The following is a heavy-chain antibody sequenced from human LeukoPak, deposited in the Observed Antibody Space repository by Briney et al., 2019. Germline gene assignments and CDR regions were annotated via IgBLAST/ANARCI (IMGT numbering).Heavy chain of an antibody. CDR1: GFTFSSYG. CDR2: ISSSGGST. CDR3: RVAGTGDP. D-gene: IGHD6-19*01. V-gene: IGHV3-23*01. J-gene: IGHJ5*02. Sequence: GGSLRLSCAASGFTFSSYGMNWVRQAPGKGLEWVSSISSSGGSTYYADSVKGRFTISGDKSKNTLYLQMNSLRAEDTAVYYCRVAGTGDPWGQGTLVTVST.